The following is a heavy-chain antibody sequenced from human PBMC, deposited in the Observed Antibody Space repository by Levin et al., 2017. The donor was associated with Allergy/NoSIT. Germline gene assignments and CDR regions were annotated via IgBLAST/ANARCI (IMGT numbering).Heavy chain of an antibody. CDR3: ARVSWSGYYAYYYGMDV. V-gene: IGHV4-59*01. CDR1: GGSISSYY. Sequence: GSLRLSCTVSGGSISSYYWSWIRQPPGKGLEWIGYIYYSGSTNYNPSLKSRVTISVDTSKNQFSLKLSSVTAADTAVYYCARVSWSGYYAYYYGMDVWGQGTTVTVSS. J-gene: IGHJ6*02. CDR2: IYYSGST. D-gene: IGHD3-3*01.